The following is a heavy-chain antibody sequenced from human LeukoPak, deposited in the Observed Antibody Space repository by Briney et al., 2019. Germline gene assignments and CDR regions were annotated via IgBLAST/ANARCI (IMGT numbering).Heavy chain of an antibody. CDR1: GFTFSSYA. Sequence: GGSVRLFCAASGFTFSSYAMHWVRQAPGKGLVGVAVISDDGSNKYYADSVKGRFTISRDNCKHTLYLQMNSLRAEVPAECYCQRGPCLYQRIGARKNWFDPWGQGTLVAVSS. V-gene: IGHV3-30-3*01. D-gene: IGHD5-12*01. CDR2: ISDDGSNK. J-gene: IGHJ5*02. CDR3: QRGPCLYQRIGARKNWFDP.